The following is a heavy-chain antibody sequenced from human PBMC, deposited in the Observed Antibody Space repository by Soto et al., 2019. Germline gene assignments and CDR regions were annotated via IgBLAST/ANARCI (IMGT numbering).Heavy chain of an antibody. V-gene: IGHV3-30*18. CDR2: ISHEGTDK. CDR3: VKERYAQLWLEDYGMDV. D-gene: IGHD5-18*01. CDR1: GFTFSSYG. Sequence: QVQLVESGGGVVQPGRSLRLSCAASGFTFSSYGIHWVRQAPGKGLEWVALISHEGTDKYYADSVKGRFTISRDNFKNTLYLQMSSLRPEDTAVYYCVKERYAQLWLEDYGMDVWGQGTTVTV. J-gene: IGHJ6*02.